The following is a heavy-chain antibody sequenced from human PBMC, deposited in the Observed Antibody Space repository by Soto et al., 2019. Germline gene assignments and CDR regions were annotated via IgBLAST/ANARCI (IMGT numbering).Heavy chain of an antibody. CDR3: GRDSTIFGFDPYPNLIYCFGD. D-gene: IGHD3-3*01. J-gene: IGHJ5*01. CDR2: VNPNSGGT. Sequence: SVEVSCNGSEYTFTGYYLHLVRQAPGQGLELMGWVNPNSGGTNHDQKVQGWGTMTRGTSISTDYMELSMLRTDDTAVYFCGRDSTIFGFDPYPNLIYCFGDWGQGTPVTVSS. V-gene: IGHV1-2*04. CDR1: EYTFTGYY.